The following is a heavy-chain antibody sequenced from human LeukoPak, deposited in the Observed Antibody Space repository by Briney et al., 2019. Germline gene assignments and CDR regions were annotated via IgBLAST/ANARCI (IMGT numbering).Heavy chain of an antibody. CDR3: ARAFWLVIN. J-gene: IGHJ4*02. Sequence: GGSLRLSCAASGFTFSSYGMHWVRQAPGKGLEWVAVRSYDGSNKYYADSVKGRFTISRDNSKNTLYLQMNSLRAEDTAVYYCARAFWLVINWGQGTLVTVSS. CDR2: RSYDGSNK. D-gene: IGHD3-9*01. CDR1: GFTFSSYG. V-gene: IGHV3-30*19.